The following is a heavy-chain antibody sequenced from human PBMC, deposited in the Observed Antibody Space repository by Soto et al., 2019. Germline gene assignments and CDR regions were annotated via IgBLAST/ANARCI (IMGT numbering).Heavy chain of an antibody. CDR3: ARGWFGPDV. D-gene: IGHD3-10*01. V-gene: IGHV3-74*01. CDR2: IDKVGTDS. Sequence: EVQLVESGGGLVQPGGSLRLSCAASEFTFSGRSVHWVRQAPGKGLVWVSGIDKVGTDSTYADSVKGRFTSSRDNAKNTVYLKMNSLRVEATSVYYCARGWFGPDVWGKGTTVTVSS. J-gene: IGHJ6*03. CDR1: EFTFSGRS.